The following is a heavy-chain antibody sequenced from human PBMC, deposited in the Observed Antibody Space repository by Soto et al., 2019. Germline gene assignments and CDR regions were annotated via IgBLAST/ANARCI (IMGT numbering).Heavy chain of an antibody. CDR2: ISSSSSTI. CDR3: ARPEYSSSSYGMDV. J-gene: IGHJ6*02. V-gene: IGHV3-48*02. CDR1: GFTFSSYS. D-gene: IGHD6-6*01. Sequence: EVHLVESGGVLVQPGGSLRLCCAAAGFTFSSYSMNWVRQSPGKGLEWDSYISSSSSTIYYADSVKGRFTISRDNAKNSLYLQMNSLRDEDTAVYYCARPEYSSSSYGMDVWGQGTTVTVSS.